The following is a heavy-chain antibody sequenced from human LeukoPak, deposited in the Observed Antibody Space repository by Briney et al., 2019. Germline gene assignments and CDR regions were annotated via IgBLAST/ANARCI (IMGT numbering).Heavy chain of an antibody. CDR2: INPNSGGT. CDR3: ATERDNWSSEGDC. Sequence: GASVKVSCKASGYTFTGYYMHWVRQAPGQGLEWMGWINPNSGGTNYAQKFQGRVTMTTDTSTSTAYMELRSLTSDDTAVYYCATERDNWSSEGDCWGQGTLVTVSS. V-gene: IGHV1-2*02. CDR1: GYTFTGYY. J-gene: IGHJ4*02. D-gene: IGHD1-20*01.